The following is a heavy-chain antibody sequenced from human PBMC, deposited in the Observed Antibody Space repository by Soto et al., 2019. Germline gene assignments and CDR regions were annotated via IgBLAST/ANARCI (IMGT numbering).Heavy chain of an antibody. V-gene: IGHV1-18*01. CDR1: GYTFTTYD. D-gene: IGHD3-10*01. CDR3: GSGASGMDV. J-gene: IGHJ6*02. Sequence: ASXKVSCKASGYTFTTYDISWVRQAPGQGLEWMGRISTYNGNTNYPQSLQGRLTMTTDTSTTTAYMEMRSLRSDDTAVYYYGSGASGMDVWGQGTTVTVSS. CDR2: ISTYNGNT.